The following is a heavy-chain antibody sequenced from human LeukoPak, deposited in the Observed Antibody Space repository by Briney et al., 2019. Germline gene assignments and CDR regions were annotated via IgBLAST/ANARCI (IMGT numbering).Heavy chain of an antibody. CDR2: IVVGSGNT. CDR3: AASARIELYYYYGMDV. D-gene: IGHD6-6*01. CDR1: GFTFTSSA. V-gene: IGHV1-58*02. Sequence: PAKVSCKASGFTFTSSAMQWVRQARGQRLEWIGWIVVGSGNTNYAQKFQERVTITRDMSTSTAYMELSSLRSEDTAVYYCAASARIELYYYYGMDVWGQGTTVTVSS. J-gene: IGHJ6*02.